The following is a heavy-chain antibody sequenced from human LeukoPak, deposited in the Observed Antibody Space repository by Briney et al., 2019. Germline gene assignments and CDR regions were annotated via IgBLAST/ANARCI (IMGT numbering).Heavy chain of an antibody. CDR1: GYTFTSYD. CDR2: MNPNSGNT. J-gene: IGHJ6*04. CDR3: ARVLGYCSGGSCSQGMDV. D-gene: IGHD2-15*01. Sequence: ASVKVSCKASGYTFTSYDINWVRQATGQGLEWMGWMNPNSGNTGYAQKFQGRVTITRNTSISTAYMELSSLRSEDTAVYYCARVLGYCSGGSCSQGMDVWGKGTTVTVSS. V-gene: IGHV1-8*03.